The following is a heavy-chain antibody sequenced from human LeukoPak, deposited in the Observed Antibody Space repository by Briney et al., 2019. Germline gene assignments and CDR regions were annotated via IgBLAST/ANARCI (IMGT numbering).Heavy chain of an antibody. D-gene: IGHD6-13*01. Sequence: SETLSLTCTVSGVSISSGGYYWSWIRQHPGKGLEWIGYIYYSGSTYYNPSLKSRVTISVDTSKNQFSLKLSSVTAADTAVYYCARIDSSSWYAESAFDIWGQGTMVTVSS. V-gene: IGHV4-31*03. CDR2: IYYSGST. J-gene: IGHJ3*02. CDR1: GVSISSGGYY. CDR3: ARIDSSSWYAESAFDI.